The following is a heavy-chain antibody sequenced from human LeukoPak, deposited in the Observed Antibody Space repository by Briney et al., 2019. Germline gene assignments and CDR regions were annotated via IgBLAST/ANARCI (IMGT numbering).Heavy chain of an antibody. J-gene: IGHJ4*02. CDR3: AKAYSGKYYDYFDY. CDR1: GFTFSSYW. CDR2: IKQDGSEK. D-gene: IGHD1-26*01. Sequence: GGSLRLSCAASGFTFSSYWMSWVRQAPGKGLEWVANIKQDGSEKYYADSVKGRFTISRDDAYNSVYLHMNSLRVADTALYFCAKAYSGKYYDYFDYWGQGTLVSVSS. V-gene: IGHV3-7*03.